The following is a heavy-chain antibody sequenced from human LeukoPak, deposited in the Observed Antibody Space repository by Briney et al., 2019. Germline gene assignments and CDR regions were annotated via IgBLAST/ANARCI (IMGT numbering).Heavy chain of an antibody. CDR3: ARGRTTNLPRDY. J-gene: IGHJ4*02. CDR1: GFTFSSYA. V-gene: IGHV3-30-3*01. D-gene: IGHD4-17*01. CDR2: ISYDGSNK. Sequence: PGRSLRLSCAASGFTFSSYAMHWVRQAPGKGLEWVAVISYDGSNKYYADSVKGRFTISRDNSKNTLYLQMNSLRAEDTAVYYCARGRTTNLPRDYWGQGTLVTVSS.